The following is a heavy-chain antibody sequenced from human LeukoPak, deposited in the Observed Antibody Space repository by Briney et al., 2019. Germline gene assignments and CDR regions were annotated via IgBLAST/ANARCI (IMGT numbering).Heavy chain of an antibody. CDR1: GGSISSSSYY. CDR3: ARRNIDFWSGYFDY. J-gene: IGHJ4*02. CDR2: IYYSGST. V-gene: IGHV4-39*01. Sequence: SETLSLTCTVSGGSISSSSYYWGWIRQPPGKGLEWIGSIYYSGSTYYNPSLKSRVTIAVDTSKNQFSLKLSSVIAADTAMYYCARRNIDFWSGYFDYWGQGTLVTVSS. D-gene: IGHD3-3*01.